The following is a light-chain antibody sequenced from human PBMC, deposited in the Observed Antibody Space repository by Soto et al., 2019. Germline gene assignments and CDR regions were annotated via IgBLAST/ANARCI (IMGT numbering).Light chain of an antibody. Sequence: EIVVTQSPALLSVSPGERVTLSCRASQSVISSIAWYQQKLGQAPRLLIYGASTRATGIPARFSGSGSGTEFLLTISSLQSEDCAMYDGQHYNNWLGTFGGGTKVEIK. V-gene: IGKV3-15*01. J-gene: IGKJ4*01. CDR2: GAS. CDR1: QSVISS. CDR3: QHYNNWLGT.